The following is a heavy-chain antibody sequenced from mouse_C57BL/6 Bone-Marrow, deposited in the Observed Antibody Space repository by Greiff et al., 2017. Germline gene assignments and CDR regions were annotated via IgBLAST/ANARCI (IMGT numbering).Heavy chain of an antibody. Sequence: QVQLQQSGAELGRPGASVTLSCKASGYTFTDYEMHWVKQTPVHGLEWIGAIDPETGGTAYNQKFKGKAILTADKSSSTAYMELRSLTSEDSAVYYCTRLLRYPHYYAMDYWGQGTSVTVSS. J-gene: IGHJ4*01. CDR3: TRLLRYPHYYAMDY. CDR2: IDPETGGT. CDR1: GYTFTDYE. D-gene: IGHD1-1*01. V-gene: IGHV1-15*01.